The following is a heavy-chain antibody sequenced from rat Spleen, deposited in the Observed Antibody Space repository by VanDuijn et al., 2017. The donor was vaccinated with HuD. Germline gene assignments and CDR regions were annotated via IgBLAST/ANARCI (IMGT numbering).Heavy chain of an antibody. J-gene: IGHJ2*01. CDR1: GYSITSSYR. Sequence: EVQLQESGPGLVKPSQSLSLTCSVTGYSITSSYRWNWIRKFPGNKLEWMGYINSAGSTNYNPSLKSRISITRDTSKNKFFLQVNSVNTEDTATYYCARHGYNSYFDYWGQGVMVTVSS. D-gene: IGHD1-9*01. CDR2: INSAGST. V-gene: IGHV3-3*01. CDR3: ARHGYNSYFDY.